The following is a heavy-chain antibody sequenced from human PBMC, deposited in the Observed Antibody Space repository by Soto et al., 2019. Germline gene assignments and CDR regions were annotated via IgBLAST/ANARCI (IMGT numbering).Heavy chain of an antibody. J-gene: IGHJ6*02. Sequence: VQLVQSGTEVKKPGSSVKVSCKSSGGTFSRYAFSWVRQAPAQGPEWMGGIIPMYGTPIYAQKFHGRVTIIADRATNTVYMEMSSLRSEDTAVYYCARGHGGLRDNWKYYYYALDVWGQGTPVTVAS. CDR1: GGTFSRYA. V-gene: IGHV1-69*12. CDR3: ARGHGGLRDNWKYYYYALDV. CDR2: IIPMYGTP. D-gene: IGHD1-1*01.